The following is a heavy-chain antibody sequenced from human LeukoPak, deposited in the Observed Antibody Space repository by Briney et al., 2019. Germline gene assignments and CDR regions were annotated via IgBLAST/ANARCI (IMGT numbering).Heavy chain of an antibody. D-gene: IGHD3-22*01. CDR3: ARGRDYYDSSGYYNWFDP. CDR2: IYYSGST. J-gene: IGHJ5*02. CDR1: GGSISSYY. Sequence: SETLSLTCTVSGGSISSYYWSWIRQPPGKGLEWIGYIYYSGSTNYNPSLKSRVTISVDTSKNQFSLKLSSVTAADTAVYYCARGRDYYDSSGYYNWFDPWGQRTLVTVSS. V-gene: IGHV4-59*01.